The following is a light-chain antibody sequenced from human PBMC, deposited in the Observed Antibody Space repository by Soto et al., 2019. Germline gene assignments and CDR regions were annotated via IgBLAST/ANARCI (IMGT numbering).Light chain of an antibody. CDR1: QSVSSS. J-gene: IGKJ1*01. CDR3: QQYAGSPWT. V-gene: IGKV3-11*01. Sequence: EIVLTQSPATLSLSPGERATLSCRASQSVSSSLAWYQQKPGQAPRLLIYDASNRATGIPDRFSGSGSGTDFTLTISRLEPEDFAVYYCQQYAGSPWTFGQGTKVEIK. CDR2: DAS.